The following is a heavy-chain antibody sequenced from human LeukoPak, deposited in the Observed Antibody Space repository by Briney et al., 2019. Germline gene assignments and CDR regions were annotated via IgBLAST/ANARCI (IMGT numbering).Heavy chain of an antibody. V-gene: IGHV3-30-3*01. CDR2: ISYDGSNK. Sequence: GGSLRLSCAASGFTFNNYAMHWVRQAPGKGLEWVAVISYDGSNKYYADSVKGRFTISRDNSKNTLYLQMNSLRAEDTAVYYCAGGDYVNYWGQGTLVTVSS. CDR1: GFTFNNYA. CDR3: AGGDYVNY. J-gene: IGHJ4*02. D-gene: IGHD4-17*01.